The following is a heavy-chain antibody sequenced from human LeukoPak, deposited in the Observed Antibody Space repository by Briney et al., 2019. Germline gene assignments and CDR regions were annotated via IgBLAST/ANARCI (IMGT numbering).Heavy chain of an antibody. D-gene: IGHD3-10*01. CDR3: ARDDYRGVTNFDP. V-gene: IGHV4-59*01. CDR1: GGSISSYY. Sequence: SETLSLTCTVSGGSISSYYWSWIRQPPGKGLEWIGYIYYSGSTNYNPSLKSRVTISVDTSKNQFSLQLTSVTAADTAVYYCARDDYRGVTNFDPWGQGTLVTVSS. CDR2: IYYSGST. J-gene: IGHJ5*02.